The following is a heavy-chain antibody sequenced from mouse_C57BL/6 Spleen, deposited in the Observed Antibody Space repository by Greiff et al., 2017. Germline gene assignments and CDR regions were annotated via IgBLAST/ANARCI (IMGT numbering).Heavy chain of an antibody. D-gene: IGHD1-1*01. J-gene: IGHJ2*01. Sequence: VQLQQSGAELVRPGASVTLSCKASGYTFTDYEMHWVKQTPVHGLEWIGAIDPETGGTAYNQKFKGKAILTADKSSSTAYMELRSLTSEDSAVXYCTRRYYGSSLDYWGQGTTLTVSS. CDR3: TRRYYGSSLDY. CDR1: GYTFTDYE. CDR2: IDPETGGT. V-gene: IGHV1-15*01.